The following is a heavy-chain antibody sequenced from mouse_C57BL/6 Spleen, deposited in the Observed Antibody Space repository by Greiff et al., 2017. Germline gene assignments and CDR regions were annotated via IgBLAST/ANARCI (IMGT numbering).Heavy chain of an antibody. V-gene: IGHV1-39*01. CDR2: INPNYGTT. Sequence: EVKLQQSGPELVQPGASVKISCKASGYSFTDYNMNWVKQSNGQSLEWIGVINPNYGTTSYNQKFKGKATLTVDQSSSTAYMQLNSLTSEDSAVYCCARDYENDYAMDYCDQGTSGTVSS. D-gene: IGHD2-4*01. CDR1: GYSFTDYN. CDR3: ARDYENDYAMDY. J-gene: IGHJ4*01.